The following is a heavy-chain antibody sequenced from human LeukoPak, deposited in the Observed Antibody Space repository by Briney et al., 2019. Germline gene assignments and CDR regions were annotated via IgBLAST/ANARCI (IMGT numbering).Heavy chain of an antibody. V-gene: IGHV4-30-2*01. CDR2: IYHSGST. CDR3: ARYGSGSYPRAAFDP. CDR1: GGSISSGGYS. J-gene: IGHJ5*02. Sequence: SQTLSLTCAVSGGSISSGGYSWSWIRQPPGKGLEWIGYIYHSGSTYYNPSLKSRVTISVDRSKNQFSLKLSSVTAADTAVYYCARYGSGSYPRAAFDPWGQGTLVTVSS. D-gene: IGHD3-10*01.